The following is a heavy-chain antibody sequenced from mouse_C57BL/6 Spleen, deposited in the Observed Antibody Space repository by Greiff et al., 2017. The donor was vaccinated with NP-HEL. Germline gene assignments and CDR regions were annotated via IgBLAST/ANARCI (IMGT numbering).Heavy chain of an antibody. D-gene: IGHD2-4*01. V-gene: IGHV5-17*01. CDR2: ISSGSSTI. CDR1: GFTFSDYG. Sequence: EVKLVESGGGLVKPGGSLKLSCAASGFTFSDYGMHWVRQAPEKGLEWVAYISSGSSTIYYADTVKGRFTISRDNAKNTLFLQMTSLRSEDTAMYYCARNYYDYRSYAMDYWGQGTSVTVSS. CDR3: ARNYYDYRSYAMDY. J-gene: IGHJ4*01.